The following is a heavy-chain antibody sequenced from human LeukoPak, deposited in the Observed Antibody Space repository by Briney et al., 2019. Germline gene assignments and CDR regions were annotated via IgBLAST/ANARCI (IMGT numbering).Heavy chain of an antibody. CDR3: ARSEYDILTGFDY. J-gene: IGHJ4*02. Sequence: PSETLSLTCAVSGGSISSGGYYWSWIRQPAGKGLEWIGRIYTSGSTNYNPSLKSRVTMSVDTSKNQFSLKLSSVTAADTAVYYCARSEYDILTGFDYWGQGTLVTVSS. D-gene: IGHD3-9*01. CDR2: IYTSGST. CDR1: GGSISSGGYY. V-gene: IGHV4-61*02.